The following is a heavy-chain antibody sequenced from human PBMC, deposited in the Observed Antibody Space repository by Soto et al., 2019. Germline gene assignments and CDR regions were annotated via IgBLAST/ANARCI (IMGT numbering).Heavy chain of an antibody. CDR1: GGTFSSYS. Sequence: SVKVSCKASGGTFSSYSISWVRQAPGQGLEWMGGIIPIFGTANYAQKFQGRVTITADESTSTAYMELSSLRSEDTAVYYCARALKSSSSHYYYYYGMDVWGQGTTVTVSS. D-gene: IGHD6-6*01. CDR3: ARALKSSSSHYYYYYGMDV. J-gene: IGHJ6*02. CDR2: IIPIFGTA. V-gene: IGHV1-69*13.